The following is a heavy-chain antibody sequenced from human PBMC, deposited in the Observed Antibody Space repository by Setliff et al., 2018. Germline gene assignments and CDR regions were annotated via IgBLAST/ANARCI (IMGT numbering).Heavy chain of an antibody. CDR3: ARDRSAYSYGLDV. Sequence: SETLSLTCTVSGGSISPYFWSWIRQPPGKGLEWIGYIYHNGNTNFNPSLKTRVTMSVDTSKNQFALNLRSVTAADTAVYYCARDRSAYSYGLDVWGQGTTVTVSS. CDR1: GGSISPYF. V-gene: IGHV4-59*01. J-gene: IGHJ6*02. CDR2: IYHNGNT.